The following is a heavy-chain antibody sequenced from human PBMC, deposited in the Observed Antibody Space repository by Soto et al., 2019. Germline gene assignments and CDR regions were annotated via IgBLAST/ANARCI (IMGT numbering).Heavy chain of an antibody. D-gene: IGHD2-15*01. CDR1: GYTFISYY. Sequence: GASVKVSCKASGYTFISYYMHWVRQAPGQGLEWMGIINPSANSTNYEQKFQGRVTMTRDTSTSTVYMELSSLRSDDTAVYYCARTYCSGGSCYRVFNWFDPWGQGTLVTVSS. J-gene: IGHJ5*02. V-gene: IGHV1-46*01. CDR2: INPSANST. CDR3: ARTYCSGGSCYRVFNWFDP.